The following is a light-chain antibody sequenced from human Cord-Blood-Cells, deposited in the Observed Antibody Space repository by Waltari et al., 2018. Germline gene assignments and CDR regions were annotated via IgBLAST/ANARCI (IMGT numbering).Light chain of an antibody. J-gene: IGKJ1*01. V-gene: IGKV1-39*01. Sequence: IQMTQSPSSLSASVRDRVTITCRASQSISSYLNWYQQKPGKAPKLLIYAASSLQSRVPSRFSGSGAGTDFTLTISSLQPEDFATYYCQQSYSTPRTFGQGTKVEIK. CDR1: QSISSY. CDR3: QQSYSTPRT. CDR2: AAS.